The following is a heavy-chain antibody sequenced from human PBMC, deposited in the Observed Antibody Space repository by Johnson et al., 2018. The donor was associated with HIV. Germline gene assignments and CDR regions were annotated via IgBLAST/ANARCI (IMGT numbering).Heavy chain of an antibody. V-gene: IGHV3-30*04. J-gene: IGHJ3*02. CDR2: ISYDAKNK. CDR1: GFTFSRYA. D-gene: IGHD2-15*01. CDR3: ARSKDCSVGTCPDGLDI. Sequence: QVQLVESGGGVVQPGRSLRLSCAASGFTFSRYAMHWVRQAPGKGLEWVAVISYDAKNKYYADSVKGRFTTSRDNTNNSLYLQMNSLKAEDTAVYYCARSKDCSVGTCPDGLDIWGQGTMVIVSS.